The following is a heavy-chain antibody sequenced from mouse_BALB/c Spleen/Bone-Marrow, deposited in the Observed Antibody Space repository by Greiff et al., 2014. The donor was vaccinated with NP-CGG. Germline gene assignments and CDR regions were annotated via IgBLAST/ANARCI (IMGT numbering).Heavy chain of an antibody. D-gene: IGHD1-1*01. J-gene: IGHJ3*01. CDR1: GFNIKDTY. Sequence: VQLQQPGAELVKPGASVKLSCTASGFNIKDTYMHWVKQRPEQGLEWIGRIDPANGNTKYDPKFQGKATITAETSSNTAYPQLSSLTSEDAAVYYCASYYYGSSRFAYWGRGTLVTVSA. CDR3: ASYYYGSSRFAY. CDR2: IDPANGNT. V-gene: IGHV14-3*02.